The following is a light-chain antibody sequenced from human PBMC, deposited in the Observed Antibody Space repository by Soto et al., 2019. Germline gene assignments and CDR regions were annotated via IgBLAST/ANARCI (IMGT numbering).Light chain of an antibody. V-gene: IGKV3-15*01. J-gene: IGKJ1*01. CDR3: QQYIDCPPGT. CDR2: DTS. Sequence: EIVVTQSPATLSVSPGERVTLSCRASQSVSSSLAWYQQRPGQAPRLLIYDTSTRAAGISARFSGSGSGTEFTLTIISLQSEDFAVYYCQQYIDCPPGTFGQGTAVEIQ. CDR1: QSVSSS.